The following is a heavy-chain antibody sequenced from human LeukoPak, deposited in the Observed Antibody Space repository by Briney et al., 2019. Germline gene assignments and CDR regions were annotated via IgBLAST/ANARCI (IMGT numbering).Heavy chain of an antibody. CDR1: GYTFTDHY. Sequence: GASVKVSCKASGYTFTDHYIHWVRQAPGQGLEWMGWIIPNSGGTRYAQKFQGRVTMTRDTSISTAYMELSRLRSDDTAMYYCVRGISPERYNYRYWGQGALVTVSS. CDR3: VRGISPERYNYRY. CDR2: IIPNSGGT. V-gene: IGHV1-2*02. J-gene: IGHJ4*02. D-gene: IGHD5-24*01.